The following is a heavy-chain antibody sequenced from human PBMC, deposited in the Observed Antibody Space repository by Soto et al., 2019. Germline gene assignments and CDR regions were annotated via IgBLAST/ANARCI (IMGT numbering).Heavy chain of an antibody. CDR1: GFTFSSYW. J-gene: IGHJ6*02. Sequence: EVQLVESGGGLVQPGGSLRLSCAASGFTFSSYWMHWVRQAPGKGLVWVSRINSDGSSTSYADSVKGRFTISRDNAKNTLYLQMNSLRAEDTAVYYCARVGYYGSGSYPFYYYYYGMDVWGQWTTVTVSS. V-gene: IGHV3-74*01. CDR3: ARVGYYGSGSYPFYYYYYGMDV. CDR2: INSDGSST. D-gene: IGHD3-10*01.